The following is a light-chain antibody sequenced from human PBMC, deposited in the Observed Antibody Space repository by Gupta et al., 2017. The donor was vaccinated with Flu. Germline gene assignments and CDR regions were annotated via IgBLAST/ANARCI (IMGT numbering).Light chain of an antibody. J-gene: IGLJ1*01. Sequence: SVLTQPPSASGTPGQRVTISCSGSSSTIGSNYVYWYQQLPGTAPKLLIYRNNQRPSGGPDRVSGSKSGTSASLAISGLRAEEEADYYCEAWDDSLSGAYVFGTGTKVTVL. CDR3: EAWDDSLSGAYV. CDR2: RNN. CDR1: SSTIGSNY. V-gene: IGLV1-47*01.